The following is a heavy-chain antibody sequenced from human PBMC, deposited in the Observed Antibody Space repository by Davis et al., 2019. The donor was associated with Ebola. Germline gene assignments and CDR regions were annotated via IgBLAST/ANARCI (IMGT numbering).Heavy chain of an antibody. CDR2: IIPILGIA. V-gene: IGHV1-69*04. J-gene: IGHJ4*02. CDR3: ARGRLEDFWSGPSGDYFDY. D-gene: IGHD3-3*01. CDR1: GQIHISYG. Sequence: SVKVSCKASGQIHISYGLSWVRQAPGQGLEWMGRIIPILGIANYAQKFQGRVTITADKSTSTAYMELSSLRSEDTAVYYCARGRLEDFWSGPSGDYFDYWGQGTLVTVSS.